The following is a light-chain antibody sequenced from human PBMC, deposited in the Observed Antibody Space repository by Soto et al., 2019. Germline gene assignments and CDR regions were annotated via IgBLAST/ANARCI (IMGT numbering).Light chain of an antibody. CDR3: QPLNGYLELT. V-gene: IGKV1-39*01. CDR2: AAS. CDR1: QSISSY. J-gene: IGKJ4*01. Sequence: DIRMTQSASSVSASEGDRVTITCRASQSISSYLNWYQQKPGKAPKLLIYAASSLQSGVPSRFSGSGSGTDFTLTISSLQPEDFATYYCQPLNGYLELTSGGLTKVDVK.